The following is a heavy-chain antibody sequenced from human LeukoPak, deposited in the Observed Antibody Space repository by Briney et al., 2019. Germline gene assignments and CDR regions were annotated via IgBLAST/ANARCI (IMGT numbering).Heavy chain of an antibody. Sequence: PGGSLRLSCAASGFTFSSYAMSWVRQAPGKGLEWVSAISGSGGSTYYADSVKGRFTISRDNSKNTLYLQMNSLRAEDTAVYYCARDGSGYSSSWYRDHYYYYGMDVWGQGTTVTVSS. V-gene: IGHV3-23*01. CDR1: GFTFSSYA. CDR2: ISGSGGST. D-gene: IGHD6-13*01. CDR3: ARDGSGYSSSWYRDHYYYYGMDV. J-gene: IGHJ6*02.